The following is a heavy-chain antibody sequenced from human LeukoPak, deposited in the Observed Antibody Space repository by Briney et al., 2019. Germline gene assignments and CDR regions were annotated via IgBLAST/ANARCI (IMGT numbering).Heavy chain of an antibody. CDR1: GFTVSSNY. Sequence: PGGSLRLSCAASGFTVSSNYMSWVRQAPGKGLEWVSVIYSGGSTYYADSVKGRFTISRDNSKNTLFLQMNSLRAEDTAVYYCATTHHDMTISLAFDIWGQGTMVTVSS. J-gene: IGHJ3*02. CDR2: IYSGGST. V-gene: IGHV3-53*01. D-gene: IGHD3-9*01. CDR3: ATTHHDMTISLAFDI.